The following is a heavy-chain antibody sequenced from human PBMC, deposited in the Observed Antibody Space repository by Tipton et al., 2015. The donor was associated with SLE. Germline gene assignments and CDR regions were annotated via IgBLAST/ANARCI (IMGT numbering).Heavy chain of an antibody. CDR3: AGGGYGDYFDY. D-gene: IGHD5-12*01. V-gene: IGHV4-59*11. J-gene: IGHJ4*01. Sequence: TLSLTCSVSGGSISSHFWSWIRQPPGKGLEWIGYFDHSGTTNYNPSLKSRVTISADTSKDEFALKLSSVTAADTAVYFCAGGGYGDYFDYWGHGTLVTVAS. CDR2: FDHSGTT. CDR1: GGSISSHF.